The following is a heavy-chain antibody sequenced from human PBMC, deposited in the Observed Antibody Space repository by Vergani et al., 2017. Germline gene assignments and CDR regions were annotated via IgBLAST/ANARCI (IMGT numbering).Heavy chain of an antibody. V-gene: IGHV3-7*04. CDR1: EINFSYYW. J-gene: IGHJ5*02. Sequence: EMDLVESGGGLVEPGGSLRLSCVVSEINFSYYWMTWIRQAPGKGLEWVAHISEHGSEQFYEDSVKGRFTISRDNAQKSVFLQMNSLTVEDTAVYYCAKEDRRARSAWGQGTLVIVSS. D-gene: IGHD3-3*01. CDR2: ISEHGSEQ. CDR3: AKEDRRARSA.